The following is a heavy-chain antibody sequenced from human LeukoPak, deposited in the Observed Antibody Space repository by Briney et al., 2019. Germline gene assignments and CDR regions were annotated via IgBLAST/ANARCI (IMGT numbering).Heavy chain of an antibody. Sequence: ASVKVSCKASGYTFTSYGISWVRQAPGQGLEWMGWISAYNGNTNYAQKLQGRVTMTTDTSTSTAYMELSSLRSEDTAVYYCARDDYGDYASRDYYYGMDVWGQGTTVTVSS. V-gene: IGHV1-18*01. D-gene: IGHD4-17*01. CDR1: GYTFTSYG. CDR2: ISAYNGNT. J-gene: IGHJ6*02. CDR3: ARDDYGDYASRDYYYGMDV.